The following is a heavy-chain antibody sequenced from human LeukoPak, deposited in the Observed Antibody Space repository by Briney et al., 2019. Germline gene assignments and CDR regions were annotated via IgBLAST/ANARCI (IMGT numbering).Heavy chain of an antibody. V-gene: IGHV1-3*01. J-gene: IGHJ4*02. CDR1: GYTLTSYA. CDR2: INAGNGNT. D-gene: IGHD2-2*01. Sequence: ASVKVSCKASGYTLTSYAMHWVRQAPGQRLEWMGWINAGNGNTKYSQKFQGRVTITRDTSASTAYMELSSLRSEDTAVYYCARSIVVVPAALDYWGQGTLVTVS. CDR3: ARSIVVVPAALDY.